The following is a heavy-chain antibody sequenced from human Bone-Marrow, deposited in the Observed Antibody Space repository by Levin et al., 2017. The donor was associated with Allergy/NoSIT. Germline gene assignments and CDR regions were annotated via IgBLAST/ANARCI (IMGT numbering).Heavy chain of an antibody. Sequence: GGSLRLSCAASGFTFSSYGMHWVRQAPGKGLEWVAVVSSDGSTKYYVDSVKGRFTISRDNSKNTLYLQMDSLRAEDTAVYYCAKDYAVIAIHYFNYWGQGTLVTVSS. V-gene: IGHV3-30*18. D-gene: IGHD3-16*02. CDR2: VSSDGSTK. CDR3: AKDYAVIAIHYFNY. J-gene: IGHJ4*02. CDR1: GFTFSSYG.